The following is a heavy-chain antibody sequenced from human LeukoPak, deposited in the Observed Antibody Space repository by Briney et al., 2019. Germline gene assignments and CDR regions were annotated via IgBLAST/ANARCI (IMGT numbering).Heavy chain of an antibody. Sequence: PSETLSLTCTVSGGSIIDNNYYWAWIRQPPGKGLGWIGSCLYSGNTYYNSSLESRVTISVDTSKNQFSLKLSSVTAADTAVYYCGRRGVSAVVPAAFDYWGQGTLVTVSS. D-gene: IGHD2-2*01. J-gene: IGHJ4*02. CDR1: GGSIIDNNYY. V-gene: IGHV4-39*01. CDR2: CLYSGNT. CDR3: GRRGVSAVVPAAFDY.